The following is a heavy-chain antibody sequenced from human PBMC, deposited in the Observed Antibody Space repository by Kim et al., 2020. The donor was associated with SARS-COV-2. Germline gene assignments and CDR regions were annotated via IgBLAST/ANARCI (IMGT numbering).Heavy chain of an antibody. CDR1: GFTFSNHA. CDR2: IRGSGDIT. V-gene: IGHV3-23*01. J-gene: IGHJ4*02. D-gene: IGHD6-13*01. Sequence: GGSLRLSCAASGFTFSNHALSWVRQAPGKGLEWVSGIRGSGDITYNADSVKGRFTISRDNSKNTMYVQMNSLRVEDTAIYYCAKTRDSSWYGLFDYWGQGTLVTVSS. CDR3: AKTRDSSWYGLFDY.